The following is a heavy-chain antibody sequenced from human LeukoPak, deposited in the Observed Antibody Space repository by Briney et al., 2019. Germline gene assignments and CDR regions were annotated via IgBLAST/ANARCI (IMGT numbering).Heavy chain of an antibody. CDR2: INIDGST. CDR3: ARAGGSGWFDP. CDR1: GFTFRNYW. V-gene: IGHV3-74*01. Sequence: GGSLRLSCAASGFTFRNYWMHWVRKAPGKGLVWVSRINIDGSTRYADSVEGRFTISRDNAKNTLYLQMNSLRAEDTAVYYCARAGGSGWFDPWGQGTLVTVSS. J-gene: IGHJ5*02. D-gene: IGHD3-10*01.